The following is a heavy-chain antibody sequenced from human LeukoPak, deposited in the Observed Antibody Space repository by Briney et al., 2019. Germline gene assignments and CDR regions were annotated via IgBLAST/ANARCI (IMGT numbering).Heavy chain of an antibody. CDR1: GGSISSGGYY. CDR2: IYHSGST. D-gene: IGHD3-3*01. V-gene: IGHV4-30-2*01. Sequence: SQTLSLTCTVSGGSISSGGYYWSWIRQPPGKGLEWIGYIYHSGSTYYNPSLKSRVTISVDRSKNQFSLKLSSVTAADTAVYYCARVYYDFSTGYYNRPFDYWGQGTLVTVSS. J-gene: IGHJ4*02. CDR3: ARVYYDFSTGYYNRPFDY.